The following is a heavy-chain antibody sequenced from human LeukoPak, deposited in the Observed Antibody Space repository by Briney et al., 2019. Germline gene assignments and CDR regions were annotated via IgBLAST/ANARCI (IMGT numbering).Heavy chain of an antibody. V-gene: IGHV1-2*02. Sequence: ASVKVSCTASGYTFTGYYIHWVRQAPGQGLEWMGWINPYSGGTDYAQKFQARVTMTRDTSISTAYMEMSSMASNHKAVYYCARHTDIAPLSSLKYWGQGTLVTVSS. CDR1: GYTFTGYY. J-gene: IGHJ4*02. D-gene: IGHD6-13*01. CDR3: ARHTDIAPLSSLKY. CDR2: INPYSGGT.